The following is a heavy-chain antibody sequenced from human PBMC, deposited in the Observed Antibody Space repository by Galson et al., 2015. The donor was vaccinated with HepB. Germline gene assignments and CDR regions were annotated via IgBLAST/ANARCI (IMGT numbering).Heavy chain of an antibody. D-gene: IGHD3-10*01. Sequence: SLRLSCAASGFTFSTYGMHWVRQVPGKGLEWVPVISDDGSYKYYADSVKGRFTISRDNSKNTLYLQMSSLRAEDTAVYYCVKDRAGGFDYWGQGTLVTVSS. CDR2: ISDDGSYK. J-gene: IGHJ4*02. CDR3: VKDRAGGFDY. CDR1: GFTFSTYG. V-gene: IGHV3-30*18.